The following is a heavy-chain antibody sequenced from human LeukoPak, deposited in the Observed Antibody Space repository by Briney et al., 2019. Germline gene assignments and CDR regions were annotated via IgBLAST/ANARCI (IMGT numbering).Heavy chain of an antibody. V-gene: IGHV3-74*03. J-gene: IGHJ4*02. Sequence: PGGSLRLSCAVSGCTFRNHWMHWIRQPPGKGLVWVSRISSDGSSTTYADSVKGRFTISRDNAKNTLYLQMNNLRGEDTAMYYCARDQRVTGRPDIDYWGQGTLVIVSS. CDR2: ISSDGSST. D-gene: IGHD6-6*01. CDR1: GCTFRNHW. CDR3: ARDQRVTGRPDIDY.